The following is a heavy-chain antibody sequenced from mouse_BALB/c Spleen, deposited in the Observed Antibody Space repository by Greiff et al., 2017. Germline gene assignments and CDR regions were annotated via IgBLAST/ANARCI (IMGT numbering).Heavy chain of an antibody. D-gene: IGHD1-1*01. CDR1: GYTFSSYW. Sequence: VQLQQSGAELMKPGASVKISCKATGYTFSSYWIEWVKQRPGHGLEWIGEILPGSGSTNYNEKFKGKATFTADTSSNTAYMQLSSLTSEDSAVYYCARIYYYGSSSDYYAMDYWGQGTSVTVSS. J-gene: IGHJ4*01. CDR3: ARIYYYGSSSDYYAMDY. CDR2: ILPGSGST. V-gene: IGHV1-9*01.